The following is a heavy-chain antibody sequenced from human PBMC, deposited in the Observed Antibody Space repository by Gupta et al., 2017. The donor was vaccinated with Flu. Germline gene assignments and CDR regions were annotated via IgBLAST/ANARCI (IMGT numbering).Heavy chain of an antibody. D-gene: IGHD3-10*01. CDR3: AREAVRITIPTLKDHYYYGMDV. CDR2: IYYSGST. V-gene: IGHV4-31*03. CDR1: GGSISSGGYY. J-gene: IGHJ6*02. Sequence: QVQLQESGPGLVKPSQTLSLTCTVSGGSISSGGYYWSWIRQHPGKGLEWIGYIYYSGSTYYNPSLKSRVTISVDTSKNQFSLKLSSVTAADTAVYYCAREAVRITIPTLKDHYYYGMDVWGQGTTVTVSS.